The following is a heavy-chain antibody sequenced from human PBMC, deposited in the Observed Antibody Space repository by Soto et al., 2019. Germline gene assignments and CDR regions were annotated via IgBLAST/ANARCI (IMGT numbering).Heavy chain of an antibody. CDR3: ARGTMVRGVIIANYFDY. Sequence: SETLSLTCAVYGGSFSGYYWSWIRQPPGKGLECIWEINHSGSTNYNPSLKSRVTISVDTSKNQFSLKLSSVTAADTAVYYCARGTMVRGVIIANYFDYWGQGTLVTVSS. CDR2: INHSGST. CDR1: GGSFSGYY. J-gene: IGHJ4*02. D-gene: IGHD3-10*01. V-gene: IGHV4-34*01.